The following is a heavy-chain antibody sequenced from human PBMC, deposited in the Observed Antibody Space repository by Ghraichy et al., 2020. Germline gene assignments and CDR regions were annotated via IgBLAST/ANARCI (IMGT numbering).Heavy chain of an antibody. V-gene: IGHV3-64D*06. J-gene: IGHJ5*02. CDR2: ISSNGGST. Sequence: GGSLRLSCSASGFTFSSYAMHWVRQAPGKGLEYVSAISSNGGSTYYADSVKGRFTISRDNSKNTLYLQMSSLRAEDTAVYYCVKGYFKGIAVAEGWFDPWGQGTLVTVSS. CDR1: GFTFSSYA. CDR3: VKGYFKGIAVAEGWFDP. D-gene: IGHD6-19*01.